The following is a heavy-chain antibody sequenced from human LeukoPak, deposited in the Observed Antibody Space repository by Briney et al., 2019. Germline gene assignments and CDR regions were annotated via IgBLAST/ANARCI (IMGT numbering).Heavy chain of an antibody. CDR1: GYDFTNYW. J-gene: IGHJ6*03. CDR2: IYPGDSNT. Sequence: GESLKISCKVSGYDFTNYWITCVRQMPGKGLEWMGVIYPGDSNTTYSPSFQGQVIISADKSITTAYLQWRSLRASDTAMYYCARHARRTIFGVTKISYYMDVWGKGTTVTVSS. CDR3: ARHARRTIFGVTKISYYMDV. D-gene: IGHD3-3*02. V-gene: IGHV5-51*01.